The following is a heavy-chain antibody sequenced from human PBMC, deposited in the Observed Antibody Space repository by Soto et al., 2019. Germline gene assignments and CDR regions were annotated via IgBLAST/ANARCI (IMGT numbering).Heavy chain of an antibody. CDR2: IYPTGKT. CDR1: NGSISSGGYS. J-gene: IGHJ6*02. Sequence: SETLSLTCTVSNGSISSGGYSWSWIRQTPGRGLEWIGYIYPTGKTYYNPSLKNRATLSIDTSQNQFSLQLTSVTAADTAVYYCARAPPGPAPRWGVWGHGTTVTVSS. D-gene: IGHD3-16*01. V-gene: IGHV4-30-2*01. CDR3: ARAPPGPAPRWGV.